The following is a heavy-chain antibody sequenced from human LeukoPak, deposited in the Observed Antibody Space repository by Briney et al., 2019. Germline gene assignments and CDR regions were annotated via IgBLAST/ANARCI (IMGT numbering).Heavy chain of an antibody. J-gene: IGHJ4*02. CDR2: IHYSGST. D-gene: IGHD2-15*01. V-gene: IGHV4-59*01. Sequence: SETLSLTCTVSGGSFSTYYWSWIRQPPGKGLEWIGYIHYSGSTNYNPSLKSRVTISVDTSKNQFSLKLSSVTAADTAVYYCARDEGDGSYFDYWGQGTLVTVSS. CDR1: GGSFSTYY. CDR3: ARDEGDGSYFDY.